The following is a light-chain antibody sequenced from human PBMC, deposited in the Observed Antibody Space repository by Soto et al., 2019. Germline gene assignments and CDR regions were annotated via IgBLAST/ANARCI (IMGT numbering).Light chain of an antibody. V-gene: IGKV1-16*01. CDR1: QDISNY. J-gene: IGKJ1*01. Sequence: GDRVTITCQASQDISNYLNWYQQKPGKAPKLLIYAASSLESGVPSRFSGSGSGTEFTLTISSLQPDDVATYYCQQYNSYPWTFGQGTKVDIK. CDR3: QQYNSYPWT. CDR2: AAS.